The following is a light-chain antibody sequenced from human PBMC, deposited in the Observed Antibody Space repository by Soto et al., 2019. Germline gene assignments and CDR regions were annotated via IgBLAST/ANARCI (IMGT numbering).Light chain of an antibody. V-gene: IGKV1-5*03. J-gene: IGKJ1*01. CDR3: QQLNGYSVA. CDR2: KAS. Sequence: DIQMTQSPSTLSASVGDRVTITCRASQSIGNWLAWYQQKPGKAPNLLIYKASSLEGGVPSRFSGSGSGTEFTLTISSLQPDDFATYYCQQLNGYSVAFGQGTKVEVK. CDR1: QSIGNW.